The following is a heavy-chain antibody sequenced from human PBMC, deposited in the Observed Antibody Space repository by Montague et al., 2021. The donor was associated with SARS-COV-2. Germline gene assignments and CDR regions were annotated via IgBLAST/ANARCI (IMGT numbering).Heavy chain of an antibody. CDR2: IYYSGST. J-gene: IGHJ2*01. V-gene: IGHV4-39*01. D-gene: IGHD3-9*01. CDR3: ARHVYDILTGYDTYWYFDL. Sequence: SETLSLTCTVSGGSISSSSYYWGWIRQPPGKGLEWIGSIYYSGSTYYNPSLKSRVTISVDTSKNQFSLKRSSVTAADTAVYYCARHVYDILTGYDTYWYFDLWGRGTLVTVSS. CDR1: GGSISSSSYY.